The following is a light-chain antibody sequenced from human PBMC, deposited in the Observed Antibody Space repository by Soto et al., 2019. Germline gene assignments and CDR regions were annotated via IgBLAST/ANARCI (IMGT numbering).Light chain of an antibody. CDR1: HDIRKY. CDR3: QMCDSAHTLT. J-gene: IGKJ4*01. Sequence: DIQMTQSPSSLSASVGDRVTITCRASHDIRKYLAWYQQKAGKIPQVLIYGASTLQSGVPSRFSGSGSGTDFSLTITNLQPEDAATYYCQMCDSAHTLTFGGGTKVEIK. V-gene: IGKV1-27*01. CDR2: GAS.